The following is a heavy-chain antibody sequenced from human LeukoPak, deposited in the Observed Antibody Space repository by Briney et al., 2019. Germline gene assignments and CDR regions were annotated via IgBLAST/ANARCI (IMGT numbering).Heavy chain of an antibody. CDR2: IWYDGSNK. CDR1: GFTFSSYG. D-gene: IGHD3-22*01. CDR3: ARGGITMRVATFDY. V-gene: IGHV3-33*01. Sequence: PGRSLRLSCAASGFTFSSYGMHWVRQAPGKGLEWVAVIWYDGSNKYYADSVKGRFTISRDNSKNTLYLQMNSLKAEDTAVYYGARGGITMRVATFDYWGQGTLVTVSS. J-gene: IGHJ4*02.